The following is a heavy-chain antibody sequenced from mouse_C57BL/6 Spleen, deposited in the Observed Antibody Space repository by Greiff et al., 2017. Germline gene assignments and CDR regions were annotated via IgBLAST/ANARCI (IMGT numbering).Heavy chain of an antibody. CDR2: IYPGSGST. CDR3: ARRAGMWEAIWFAY. J-gene: IGHJ3*01. CDR1: GYTFTSYW. Sequence: QVQLKQPGAELVKPGASVKMSCKASGYTFTSYWITWVKQRPGQGLEWIGDIYPGSGSTNYNEKFKSKATLTVDTSSSTAYMQLSSLTSEDSAVYYCARRAGMWEAIWFAYWGQGTLVTVSA. V-gene: IGHV1-55*01. D-gene: IGHD3-3*01.